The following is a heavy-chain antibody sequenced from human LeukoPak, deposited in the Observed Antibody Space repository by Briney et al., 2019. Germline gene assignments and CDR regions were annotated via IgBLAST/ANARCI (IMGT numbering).Heavy chain of an antibody. CDR1: GFTVSSNY. V-gene: IGHV3-66*01. CDR3: AREKGIAAAGYAFDI. CDR2: IYSGGST. D-gene: IGHD6-13*01. J-gene: IGHJ3*02. Sequence: GGSLRLSCAASGFTVSSNYMSWVRQAPGKGLEWVSVIYSGGSTYYADSVKGRFTISRDNSKNTLYLQMNSLRAEDTAVYYCAREKGIAAAGYAFDIWGQGTMVTVSS.